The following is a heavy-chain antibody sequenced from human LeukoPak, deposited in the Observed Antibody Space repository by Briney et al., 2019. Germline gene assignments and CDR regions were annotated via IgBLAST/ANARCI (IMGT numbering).Heavy chain of an antibody. CDR1: X. V-gene: IGHV1-2*02. J-gene: IGHJ4*01. CDR3: AXXXXXXXXXXFDY. Sequence: XMHXVRQAPGQGXXXXGWINPNSGGTNYXQKFQGRVTMTRDTSXSTAYMQLRRLRSDDTAVYYCAXXXXXXXXXXFDYXGXXXXLTVSS. CDR2: INPNSGGT.